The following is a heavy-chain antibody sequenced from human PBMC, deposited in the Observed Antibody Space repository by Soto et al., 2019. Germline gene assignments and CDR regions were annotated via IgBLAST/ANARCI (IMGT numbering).Heavy chain of an antibody. CDR1: GGTFSSYA. CDR3: ASGPYTSSSGGYYYYYMDV. CDR2: IVPMFGIP. Sequence: QVQLVQSGAEVKKPGSSVKVSCKASGGTFSSYAINWVRQASGQGLEWMGRIVPMFGIPNFAPKFQGRVTMNAEKSATTAYMDLSSLRSEDTAVYYCASGPYTSSSGGYYYYYMDVWGKGTTVTVSS. D-gene: IGHD6-6*01. V-gene: IGHV1-69*02. J-gene: IGHJ6*03.